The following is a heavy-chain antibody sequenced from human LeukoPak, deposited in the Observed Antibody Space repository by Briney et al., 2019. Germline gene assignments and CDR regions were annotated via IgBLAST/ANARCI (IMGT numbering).Heavy chain of an antibody. CDR1: GFPFRSYA. CDR2: IRYDGSYK. V-gene: IGHV3-30*02. Sequence: GGSLRLSCAASGFPFRSYAVHWVRQAPGKGLEWVAFIRYDGSYKYYADSVKGRFTISRDNSKNTLYLQMNSLRAEDTAVYYCARGPSGYHNTGGQGTLVTVSS. D-gene: IGHD5-12*01. CDR3: ARGPSGYHNT. J-gene: IGHJ4*02.